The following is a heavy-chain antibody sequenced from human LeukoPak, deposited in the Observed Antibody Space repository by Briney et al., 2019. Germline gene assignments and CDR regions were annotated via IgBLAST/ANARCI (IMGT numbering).Heavy chain of an antibody. CDR2: ISAYNSNT. CDR1: GYTFTSYG. Sequence: ASVKVSCKASGYTFTSYGISWVRQAPGQGLEWKGWISAYNSNTNYAQKLQGRVTMTTDTSTSTAYMELRSLRSDDTAVYYCARDFPGYYDSSGYWASDAFDIWGQGTMVTVSS. D-gene: IGHD3-22*01. CDR3: ARDFPGYYDSSGYWASDAFDI. V-gene: IGHV1-18*01. J-gene: IGHJ3*02.